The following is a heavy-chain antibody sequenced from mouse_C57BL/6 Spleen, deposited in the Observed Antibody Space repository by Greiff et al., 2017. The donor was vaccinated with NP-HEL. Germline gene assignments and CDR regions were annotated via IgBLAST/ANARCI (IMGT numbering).Heavy chain of an antibody. Sequence: VKLVESGPGLVQPSQSLSITCTVSGFSLTSYGVHWVRQPPGKGLEWLGVIWSGGSTDYNAAFISRLSISKDNSKSQVFFKMNSLQADDTAIYYCAKTYGSGVLYYAMDYWGQGTSVTVSS. J-gene: IGHJ4*01. CDR1: GFSLTSYG. CDR2: IWSGGST. V-gene: IGHV2-4*01. D-gene: IGHD1-1*01. CDR3: AKTYGSGVLYYAMDY.